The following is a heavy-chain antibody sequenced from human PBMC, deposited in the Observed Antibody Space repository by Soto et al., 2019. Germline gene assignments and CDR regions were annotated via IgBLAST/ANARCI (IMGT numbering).Heavy chain of an antibody. J-gene: IGHJ4*02. CDR1: GYTFTSYG. CDR2: ISAYNGNT. V-gene: IGHV1-18*01. D-gene: IGHD2-15*01. CDR3: ARAGYCSGGSCYSAILGDVAY. Sequence: QVQLVQSGAEVKKPGASVKVYCKASGYTFTSYGISWVRQAPGQGLEWMGWISAYNGNTNYAQKLQGRVTMTTDTSTSTDYMELRSLRPADTAVYYCARAGYCSGGSCYSAILGDVAYWGQGTLVTVSS.